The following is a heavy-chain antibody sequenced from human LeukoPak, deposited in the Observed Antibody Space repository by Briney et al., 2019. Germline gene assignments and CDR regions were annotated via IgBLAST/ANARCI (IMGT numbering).Heavy chain of an antibody. J-gene: IGHJ4*02. V-gene: IGHV4-61*02. D-gene: IGHD1-26*01. CDR3: ARSFSEKYYFES. CDR2: IYASGKT. Sequence: TLSLTCSVSGDSISRGRYYWSWVRQPPAKELEWLGRIYASGKTDYNPYTPSLKSRVAMSLDTSKNQVSLYLTSVTAADTAMYFCARSFSEKYYFESWGQGALVTVSS. CDR1: GDSISRGRYY.